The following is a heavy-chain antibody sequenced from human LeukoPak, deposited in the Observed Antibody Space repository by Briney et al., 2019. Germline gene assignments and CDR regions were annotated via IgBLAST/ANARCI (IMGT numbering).Heavy chain of an antibody. CDR3: AKDSVVVPAAPAGSSSRYSAPLNY. Sequence: GGSLRLSCAASGFTFSSYGMHWVRQAPGKRLEWVAVISYDGSNKYYADSVKGRFTISRDNSKNTLYLQMNSLRAEDTAVYYCAKDSVVVPAAPAGSSSRYSAPLNYWGQGTLVTVSS. J-gene: IGHJ4*02. V-gene: IGHV3-30*18. CDR2: ISYDGSNK. D-gene: IGHD2-2*01. CDR1: GFTFSSYG.